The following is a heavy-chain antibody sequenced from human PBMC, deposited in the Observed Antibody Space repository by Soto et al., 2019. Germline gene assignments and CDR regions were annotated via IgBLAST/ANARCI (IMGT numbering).Heavy chain of an antibody. J-gene: IGHJ2*01. CDR1: GGSFSGYY. V-gene: IGHV4-34*01. D-gene: IGHD3-9*01. CDR2: INDRGSI. CDR3: ARESHDILTGPPWVWYFDL. Sequence: QVQLQQWGAGPLRPLETLSLTCGVSGGSFSGYYRAWIRQSPGKGLEWIGEINDRGSINYNPSLKSPVSISVDASKNHYSLNLRSVTAADTAVYYCARESHDILTGPPWVWYFDLWGRGTLVTVSS.